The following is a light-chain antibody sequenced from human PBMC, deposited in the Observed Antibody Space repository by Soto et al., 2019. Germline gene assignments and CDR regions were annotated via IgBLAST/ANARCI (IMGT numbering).Light chain of an antibody. J-gene: IGKJ5*01. CDR1: QSVSSY. CDR2: DAS. CDR3: QQRSNWPPIT. Sequence: EIVLTQSPATLSLSPGERATLSCRASQSVSSYLAWYQQKPVQTPMLLIYDASNRATCIPARFSGSVSGTDFTLTTISLEPEDFAVYYCQQRSNWPPITFGQGTRLEIK. V-gene: IGKV3-11*01.